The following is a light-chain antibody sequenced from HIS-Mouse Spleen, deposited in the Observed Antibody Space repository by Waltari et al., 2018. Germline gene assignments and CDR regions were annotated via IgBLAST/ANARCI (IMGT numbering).Light chain of an antibody. V-gene: IGKV1-5*03. Sequence: DIQMTQSPSTLSASVADRVTIPCRASQSISSRLAWYQQKPGKAPKLLIYKASSLESGVPSRFSGSGSGTEFTLTISSLQPDDFATYYCQQYNSYPLTFGGGTKVEIK. J-gene: IGKJ4*01. CDR3: QQYNSYPLT. CDR1: QSISSR. CDR2: KAS.